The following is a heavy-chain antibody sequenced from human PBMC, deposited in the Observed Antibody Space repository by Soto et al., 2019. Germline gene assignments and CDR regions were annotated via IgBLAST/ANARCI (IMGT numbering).Heavy chain of an antibody. CDR2: INAGNGNT. Sequence: QVQLVQSGAEVKKPGASVKVSCKASGYTFTSYAMHWVRQAPGQRLEWMGWINAGNGNTKYSQKFQGRVTITRDTSAGTAYMELSSLTSEDTAVDYCARVKDGGYYNTSYYFDYWGQGTLVTVSS. CDR1: GYTFTSYA. V-gene: IGHV1-3*01. CDR3: ARVKDGGYYNTSYYFDY. D-gene: IGHD5-12*01. J-gene: IGHJ4*02.